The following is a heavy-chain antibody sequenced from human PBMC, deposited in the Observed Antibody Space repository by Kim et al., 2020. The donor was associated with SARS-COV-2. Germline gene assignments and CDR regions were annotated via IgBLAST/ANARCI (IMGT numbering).Heavy chain of an antibody. J-gene: IGHJ4*02. D-gene: IGHD3-22*01. CDR2: IYYSGST. Sequence: SETLSLTCTVSGVSISSGGYYWSWIRQHPGKGLEWLRCIYYSGSTYSNPSLKSRVTISVDTSKNQFSLKLSSVTAAATAVYYCARAKQGGMIVGVIREFDYWGQGTLVTVSS. V-gene: IGHV4-31*03. CDR3: ARAKQGGMIVGVIREFDY. CDR1: GVSISSGGYY.